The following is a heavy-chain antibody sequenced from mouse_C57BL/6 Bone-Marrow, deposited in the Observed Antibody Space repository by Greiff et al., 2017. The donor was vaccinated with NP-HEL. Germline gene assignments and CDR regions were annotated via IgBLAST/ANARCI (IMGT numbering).Heavy chain of an antibody. D-gene: IGHD2-1*01. Sequence: QVQLQQPGAELVRPGTSVKLSCKASGYTFTSYWMHWVKQRPGQGLEWIGVIDPSDSYTNYNQKFKGKATLTVDTSSSTAYMQLSSLTSEDSAVYYCARTGPLPSEDYFDYWGQGTTLTVSS. V-gene: IGHV1-59*01. J-gene: IGHJ2*01. CDR1: GYTFTSYW. CDR3: ARTGPLPSEDYFDY. CDR2: IDPSDSYT.